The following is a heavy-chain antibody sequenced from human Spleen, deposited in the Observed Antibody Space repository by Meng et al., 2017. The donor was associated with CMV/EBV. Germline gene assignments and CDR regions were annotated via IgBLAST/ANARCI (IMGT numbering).Heavy chain of an antibody. CDR3: AHILGYCSSTSCYRYFQH. V-gene: IGHV2-5*01. J-gene: IGHJ1*01. Sequence: SGPTLVKPTQTLTLTCTFSGFSLSTSGVGVGWIRQPPGKALEWLALIYWNDDKRYSPSLKSRLTITKDTSKNQVVLTMTNMDPVDTATYYRAHILGYCSSTSCYRYFQHWGQGTLVTVSS. CDR2: IYWNDDK. D-gene: IGHD2-2*01. CDR1: GFSLSTSGVG.